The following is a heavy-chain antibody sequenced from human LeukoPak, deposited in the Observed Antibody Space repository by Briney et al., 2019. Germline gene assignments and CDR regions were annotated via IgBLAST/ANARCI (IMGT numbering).Heavy chain of an antibody. CDR3: AKSRDGYNSAADY. CDR2: ISGSGGST. CDR1: GFTVSSNY. J-gene: IGHJ4*02. D-gene: IGHD5-24*01. Sequence: GGSLRLSCAASGFTVSSNYMSWVRQAPGKGLEWVSGISGSGGSTYYADPVKGRFTISRDNSKNTPYLQMNSLRAEDTAVYYCAKSRDGYNSAADYWGQGTLVTVSS. V-gene: IGHV3-23*01.